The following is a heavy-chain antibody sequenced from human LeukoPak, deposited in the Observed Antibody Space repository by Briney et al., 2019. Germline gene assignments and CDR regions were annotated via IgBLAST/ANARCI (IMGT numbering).Heavy chain of an antibody. CDR3: ASLQFISRVFDV. CDR2: IFHSGTT. J-gene: IGHJ3*01. D-gene: IGHD3-10*01. Sequence: PPQTLSLTCAVSGGSISSGGYSWTWIRQPPGKGLEWIGSIFHSGTTYYNPSLKSRVTISVDRSKNHFSLNLSSVTAADTALYYCASLQFISRVFDVWGQGTMVTVSS. CDR1: GGSISSGGYS. V-gene: IGHV4-30-2*01.